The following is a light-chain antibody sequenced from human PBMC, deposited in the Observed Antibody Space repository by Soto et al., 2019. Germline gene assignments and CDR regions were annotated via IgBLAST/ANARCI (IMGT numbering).Light chain of an antibody. CDR1: SSDVDGYNF. J-gene: IGLJ2*01. CDR3: SSYAGSSIPVA. Sequence: QSALTQPPSASGSPGQSVTISCTGASSDVDGYNFVSWYQHHPGIAPRLMIYDVTQRPSGVPDRFSGSKSGNTASLTVSGLHVDDEAHYYCSSYAGSSIPVAFGGGTKLTVL. V-gene: IGLV2-8*01. CDR2: DVT.